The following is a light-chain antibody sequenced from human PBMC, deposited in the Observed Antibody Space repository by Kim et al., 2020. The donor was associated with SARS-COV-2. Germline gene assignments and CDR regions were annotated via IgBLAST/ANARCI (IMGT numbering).Light chain of an antibody. CDR2: QDS. CDR1: TLGDKY. J-gene: IGLJ1*01. V-gene: IGLV3-1*01. Sequence: SYELTQPPSVSVSPGQTASITCSGDTLGDKYACWYQQKPGQSPVLVIYQDSKRPSGIPERFSGSNSGNTATLTISGTQAMDEADYYCQAWDSSTPCVFGT. CDR3: QAWDSSTPCV.